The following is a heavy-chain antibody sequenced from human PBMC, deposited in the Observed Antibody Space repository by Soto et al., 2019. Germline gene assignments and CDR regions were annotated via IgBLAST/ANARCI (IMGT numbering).Heavy chain of an antibody. Sequence: QLQESGPGQVKPSETLSLTCTVSGGSISRSSYYWAWIRQPPGKGLEGIGSVYYSGSTYYNPSLRSRVTISIDTSKNQFSLKVTSVTVADTAVYYCASPERSSGWWLDFDFWGQGTLVTVSS. J-gene: IGHJ4*02. D-gene: IGHD6-19*01. V-gene: IGHV4-39*01. CDR2: VYYSGST. CDR3: ASPERSSGWWLDFDF. CDR1: GGSISRSSYY.